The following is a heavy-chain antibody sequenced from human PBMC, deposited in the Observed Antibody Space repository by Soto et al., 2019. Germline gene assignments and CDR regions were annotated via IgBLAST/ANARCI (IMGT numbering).Heavy chain of an antibody. CDR3: ARERAKNYYYYGMDV. J-gene: IGHJ6*02. CDR1: GGTFSSYA. CDR2: IIPIFGTA. D-gene: IGHD5-12*01. V-gene: IGHV1-69*13. Sequence: SVKVSCKASGGTFSSYAISWVRQAPGQGLEWMGGIIPIFGTANYAQKFQGRVTITADESTSTAYMELSSLRSEDAAVYYCARERAKNYYYYGMDVWGQGTTVTVSS.